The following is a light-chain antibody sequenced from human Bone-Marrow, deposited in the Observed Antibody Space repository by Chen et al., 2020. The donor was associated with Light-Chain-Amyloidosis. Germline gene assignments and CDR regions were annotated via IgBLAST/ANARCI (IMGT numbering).Light chain of an antibody. CDR3: QVWDRSSDRPV. CDR1: NIGSTS. J-gene: IGLJ3*02. V-gene: IGLV3-21*02. Sequence: SYVLTQPSSVSVAPGQTATIACGGNNIGSTSVHWYQQTPGQAPLLVVYDDSDRPSGIPERLSGSNSGNPATLTSSRVEAGDAADYYCQVWDRSSDRPVFGGGTKLPVL. CDR2: DDS.